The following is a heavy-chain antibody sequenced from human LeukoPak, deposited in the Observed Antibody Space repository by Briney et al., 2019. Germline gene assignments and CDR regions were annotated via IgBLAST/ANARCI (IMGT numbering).Heavy chain of an antibody. CDR1: GFTFSTYT. J-gene: IGHJ4*02. CDR3: ATFQKEDDTAYRPLAH. D-gene: IGHD3-22*01. Sequence: PAGGSLRLSCAASGFTFSTYTMAWVRQAPGGGLEWVSGISGDGYSTYYADSVKGRFAISRDNSKSTLYLQMNSLRAEDTAVYYCATFQKEDDTAYRPLAHWGQGTLVTVSS. V-gene: IGHV3-23*01. CDR2: ISGDGYST.